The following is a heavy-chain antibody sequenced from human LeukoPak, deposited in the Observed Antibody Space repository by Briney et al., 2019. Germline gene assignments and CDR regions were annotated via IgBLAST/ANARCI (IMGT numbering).Heavy chain of an antibody. Sequence: ASVKVSCKASGYTFTGYYMHWVRQAPGQGLEWMGWINPISGGTNYAQKFQGWVTMTRDTSISTAYMELSRLRSDDTAVYYCARGSSSWPFDFDYWGQGTLVTVSS. J-gene: IGHJ4*02. CDR1: GYTFTGYY. CDR3: ARGSSSWPFDFDY. D-gene: IGHD6-13*01. V-gene: IGHV1-2*04. CDR2: INPISGGT.